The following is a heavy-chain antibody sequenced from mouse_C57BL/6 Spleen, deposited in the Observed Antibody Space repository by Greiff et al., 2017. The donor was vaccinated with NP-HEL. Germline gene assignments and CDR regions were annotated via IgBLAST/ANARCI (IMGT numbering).Heavy chain of an antibody. CDR3: TRGSTMVTTYYFDY. V-gene: IGHV5-9-1*02. Sequence: EVKLVESGEGLVKPGGSLKLSCAASGFTFSSYAMSWVRQTPEKRLEWVAYISSGGDYIYYVDTVKGRFTISRDNARNTLYLQMSSLKSEDTAMYYCTRGSTMVTTYYFDYWGQGTTLTVSS. J-gene: IGHJ2*01. D-gene: IGHD2-2*01. CDR1: GFTFSSYA. CDR2: ISSGGDYI.